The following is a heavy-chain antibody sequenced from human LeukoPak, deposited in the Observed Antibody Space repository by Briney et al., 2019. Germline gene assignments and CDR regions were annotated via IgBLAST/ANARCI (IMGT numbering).Heavy chain of an antibody. CDR2: IYTSGST. Sequence: SETLSLTCTVSGGSISSYYWSWVRQPAGEGLEWIGRIYTSGSTNYNPSLRSRVTMSVDTSKNQFSLKLSSVTAADTAVYYCARDRRDGDWYFDLWGRGTQVTVSS. CDR3: ARDRRDGDWYFDL. J-gene: IGHJ2*01. V-gene: IGHV4-4*07. D-gene: IGHD2-21*02. CDR1: GGSISSYY.